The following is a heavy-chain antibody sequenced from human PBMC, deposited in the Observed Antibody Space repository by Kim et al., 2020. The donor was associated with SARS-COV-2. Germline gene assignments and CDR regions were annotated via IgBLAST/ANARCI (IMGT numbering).Heavy chain of an antibody. CDR1: GYSFTSYW. J-gene: IGHJ5*02. CDR3: ARHAGDVVVVAAHSLNWFXP. Sequence: GESLKISCKGSGYSFTSYWISWVRQMPGKGLEXMGRIXPSDSYTNYSPSFQGHVRIPAEKSISTATLQGSRLKPSDTAMYYCARHAGDVVVVAAHSLNWFXPWXXXTLXXVS. V-gene: IGHV5-10-1*01. D-gene: IGHD2-15*01. CDR2: IXPSDSYT.